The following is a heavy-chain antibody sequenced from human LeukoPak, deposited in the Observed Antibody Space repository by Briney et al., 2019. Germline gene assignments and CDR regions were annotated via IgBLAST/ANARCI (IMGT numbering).Heavy chain of an antibody. CDR3: ARVSLAYGWSVAPFDY. Sequence: PSETLSLTCAVYGGSFSGYYWSWIRQPPGKGLEWIGEINHSGSTNYNPSLKSRVTISVDTSKNQFSLKLSSVTAADTAVYYCARVSLAYGWSVAPFDYWGQGTLVTVSS. CDR1: GGSFSGYY. V-gene: IGHV4-34*01. J-gene: IGHJ4*02. D-gene: IGHD3-10*01. CDR2: INHSGST.